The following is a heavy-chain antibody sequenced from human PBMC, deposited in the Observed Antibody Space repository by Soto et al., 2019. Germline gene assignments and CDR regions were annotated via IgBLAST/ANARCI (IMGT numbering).Heavy chain of an antibody. D-gene: IGHD2-15*01. CDR2: INHSGST. V-gene: IGHV4-34*01. CDR1: GGSFSGYY. J-gene: IGHJ3*02. CDR3: ARVVVVVVAARPVPYAFDI. Sequence: SETLSLTCAVYGGSFSGYYWSWIRQPPGKGLEWIGEINHSGSTNYNPSLKSRVTISVDTSKNQFSLKLSSVTAADTAVYYCARVVVVVVAARPVPYAFDIWGQGTMVTVSS.